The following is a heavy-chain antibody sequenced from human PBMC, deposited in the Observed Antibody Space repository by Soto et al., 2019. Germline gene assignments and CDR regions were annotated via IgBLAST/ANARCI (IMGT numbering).Heavy chain of an antibody. Sequence: PGGSLRLSCGASGFTFSNYWMYWVRQAPGKGLVWVSRINSDGSITTYADSVKGRFTVSRDNAKKTVFLQMNSLRAEDTAVYYCAREIYDYYDSSGFDYWGQGALVTVYS. CDR2: INSDGSIT. CDR1: GFTFSNYW. V-gene: IGHV3-74*01. CDR3: AREIYDYYDSSGFDY. D-gene: IGHD3-22*01. J-gene: IGHJ4*02.